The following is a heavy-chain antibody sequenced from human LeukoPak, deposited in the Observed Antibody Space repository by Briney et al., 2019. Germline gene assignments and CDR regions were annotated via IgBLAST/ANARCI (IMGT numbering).Heavy chain of an antibody. CDR1: GGSISSRSYY. CDR2: ISDSGNS. V-gene: IGHV4-39*01. Sequence: SETLSLTCTVSGGSISSRSYYWGWIRQPPGKGLVWIGKISDSGNSHYSPSLRSRVTISIDTSKNQFSLKLSSVTATDTAVYYCARGEEVLDYFDYWGQGTLVTVSS. J-gene: IGHJ4*02. CDR3: ARGEEVLDYFDY. D-gene: IGHD3-16*01.